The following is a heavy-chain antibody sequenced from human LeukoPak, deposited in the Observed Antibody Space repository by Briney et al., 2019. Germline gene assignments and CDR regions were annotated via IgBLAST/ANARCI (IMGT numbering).Heavy chain of an antibody. CDR1: GFTFSSYA. V-gene: IGHV3-23*01. CDR3: ARGGKTTVTKFDY. D-gene: IGHD4-17*01. J-gene: IGHJ4*02. Sequence: GGSLRLSCAASGFTFSSYAMSWVRQAPGKGLEWVSAISGGSTYYAGSVKGRFTISRDNSKNTLFLQMNSLRAEDTAVYYCARGGKTTVTKFDYWGQGTLVTVSS. CDR2: ISGGST.